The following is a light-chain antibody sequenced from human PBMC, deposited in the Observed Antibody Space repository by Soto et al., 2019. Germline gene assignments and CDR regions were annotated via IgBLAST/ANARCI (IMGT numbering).Light chain of an antibody. CDR1: QSVSSSF. Sequence: EIVLTQSPGTLSLSPGERATLSCRASQSVSSSFLAWYQQKPGQAPRLLIYGASIRATGIPDRFSGSVSGTDFTDFTLNICGLEPEDFAVYFCQQYHRSPWTFGLGTKVEF. J-gene: IGKJ1*01. V-gene: IGKV3-20*01. CDR3: QQYHRSPWT. CDR2: GAS.